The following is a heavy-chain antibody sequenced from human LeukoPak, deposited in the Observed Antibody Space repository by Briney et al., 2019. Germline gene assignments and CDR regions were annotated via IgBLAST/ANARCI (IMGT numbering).Heavy chain of an antibody. CDR1: GFTFSSYA. V-gene: IGHV3-23*01. Sequence: GGSLRLSRAASGFTFSSYAMSWVRQAPGKGLEWVSSISGSGGSTYYADSVNGRFTISRDNSKNTLYLQMNSLRAEDTAVYYCAKPVLGTFGVVITLYYFDYWGQGTLVTVSS. J-gene: IGHJ4*02. CDR2: ISGSGGST. CDR3: AKPVLGTFGVVITLYYFDY. D-gene: IGHD3-3*01.